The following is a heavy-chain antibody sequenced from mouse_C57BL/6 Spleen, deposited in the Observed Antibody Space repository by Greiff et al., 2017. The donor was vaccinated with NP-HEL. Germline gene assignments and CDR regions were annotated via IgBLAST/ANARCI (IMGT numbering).Heavy chain of an antibody. V-gene: IGHV5-6*01. CDR2: ISSGGSYT. Sequence: EVQVVESGGDLVKPGGSLKLSCAASGFTFSSYGMSWVRQTPDKRLEWVATISSGGSYTYYPDSVKGRFTISRDTATNTLYLQMSRLKSEDTAMYYGARHCDYYGSSQADDWGKGTTLTVAS. J-gene: IGHJ2*01. CDR3: ARHCDYYGSSQADD. D-gene: IGHD1-1*01. CDR1: GFTFSSYG.